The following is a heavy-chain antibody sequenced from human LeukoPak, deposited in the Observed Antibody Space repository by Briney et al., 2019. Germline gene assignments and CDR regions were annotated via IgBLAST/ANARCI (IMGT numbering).Heavy chain of an antibody. CDR2: INPNSGGT. Sequence: ASVKVSCKASGYTFTGYYMHWVRQAPGQGLGWMGWINPNSGGTNYAQKFQGRVTMTRDTSISTAYMELSRLRSDDTAVYYCARDGPYGSGGDWFDPWGQGTLVTVSS. D-gene: IGHD3-10*01. J-gene: IGHJ5*02. V-gene: IGHV1-2*02. CDR3: ARDGPYGSGGDWFDP. CDR1: GYTFTGYY.